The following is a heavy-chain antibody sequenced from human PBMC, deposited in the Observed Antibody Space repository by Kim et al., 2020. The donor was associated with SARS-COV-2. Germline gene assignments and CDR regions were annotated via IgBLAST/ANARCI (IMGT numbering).Heavy chain of an antibody. J-gene: IGHJ6*02. D-gene: IGHD2-2*01. CDR1: GFTFSSYW. Sequence: GGSLRLSCAASGFTFSSYWMSWVRQAPGKGLEWVANIKQDGSEKYYVDSVKGRFTISRDNAKNSLYLQMNSLRAEDTAVYYCARDQGVVVPEGRHEDVWGQGTTVTVSS. V-gene: IGHV3-7*01. CDR2: IKQDGSEK. CDR3: ARDQGVVVPEGRHEDV.